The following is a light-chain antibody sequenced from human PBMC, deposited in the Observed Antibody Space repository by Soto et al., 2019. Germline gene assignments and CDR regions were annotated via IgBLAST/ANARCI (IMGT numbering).Light chain of an antibody. CDR3: SSYTSSSTVV. CDR1: SSDIGGYNY. V-gene: IGLV2-14*03. J-gene: IGLJ2*01. Sequence: QSALTQPASVSGSPGQSITISCTGTSSDIGGYNYVSWYQQYPGEAPKVMIYDVSSRPSGVSNRFSGAKSGNTASLTISGLQAEDDADYYCSSYTSSSTVVFGGGTKVTVL. CDR2: DVS.